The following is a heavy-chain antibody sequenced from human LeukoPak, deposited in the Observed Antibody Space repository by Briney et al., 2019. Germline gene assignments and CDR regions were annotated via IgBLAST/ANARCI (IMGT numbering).Heavy chain of an antibody. CDR1: GFTFSSYS. V-gene: IGHV3-21*01. CDR2: ISSSSSYI. D-gene: IGHD3-22*01. Sequence: PGGSLRLSCAASGFTFSSYSMNWVRQAPGKGLEWASSISSSSSYIYYADSVKGRFTISRDNAKNSLYLQMNSLRAEDTAVYYCARDPRYYDSREADYWGQGTLVTVSS. J-gene: IGHJ4*02. CDR3: ARDPRYYDSREADY.